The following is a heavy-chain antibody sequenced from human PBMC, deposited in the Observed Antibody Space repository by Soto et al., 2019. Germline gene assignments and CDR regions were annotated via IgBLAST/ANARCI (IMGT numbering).Heavy chain of an antibody. Sequence: GESLKISCKASGYSFTSYRIAWVRQMPGKGLEWMGIIYPGDSDTTYSPSFQGQVTISADTSISTAYLQWSSLKASDTAMYYCARALYDSSGYYALDYWGQGTLVTVSS. J-gene: IGHJ4*02. D-gene: IGHD3-22*01. CDR1: GYSFTSYR. CDR3: ARALYDSSGYYALDY. CDR2: IYPGDSDT. V-gene: IGHV5-51*01.